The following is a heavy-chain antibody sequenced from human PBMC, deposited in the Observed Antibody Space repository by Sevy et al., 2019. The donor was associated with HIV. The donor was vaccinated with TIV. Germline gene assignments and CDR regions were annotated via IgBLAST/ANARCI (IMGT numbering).Heavy chain of an antibody. V-gene: IGHV3-30-3*01. J-gene: IGHJ4*02. CDR1: GFTFSSYA. CDR2: ISYDGSNK. CDR3: ARDFTEGLLGGHLFDY. D-gene: IGHD1-26*01. Sequence: GGSLRLSCAASGFTFSSYAMHWVRQAPGKGLEWVAVISYDGSNKYYADSVKGRFTISRDNSKNTLYLQMNSLRAEDTDVYYCARDFTEGLLGGHLFDYWGQGTLVTVSS.